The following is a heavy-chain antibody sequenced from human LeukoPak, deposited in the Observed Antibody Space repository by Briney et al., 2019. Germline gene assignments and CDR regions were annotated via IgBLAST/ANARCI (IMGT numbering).Heavy chain of an antibody. CDR2: IRSKAYGGTT. J-gene: IGHJ6*03. D-gene: IGHD3-10*01. Sequence: LSLTCAVSGYSISSGYYWGWIRQPPGKGLEWVGFIRSKAYGGTTEYAASVKGRFTISRDDSKSIAYLQMNSLKTEDTAVYYCTRNRKYGSGSYYTYYYYMDVWGKGTTVTVSS. CDR1: GYSISSGYY. V-gene: IGHV3-49*03. CDR3: TRNRKYGSGSYYTYYYYMDV.